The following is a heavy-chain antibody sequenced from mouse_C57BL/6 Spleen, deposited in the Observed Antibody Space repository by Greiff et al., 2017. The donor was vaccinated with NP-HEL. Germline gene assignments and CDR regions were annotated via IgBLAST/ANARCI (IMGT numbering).Heavy chain of an antibody. CDR1: GYTFTSYW. CDR3: ARGDDYAYYYAMDY. CDR2: IYPGSGST. D-gene: IGHD2-4*01. V-gene: IGHV1-55*01. J-gene: IGHJ4*01. Sequence: VQLQQPGAELVKPGASVKMSCKASGYTFTSYWLTWVKQRPGQGLEWIGDIYPGSGSTNYNEKFKSKATLTVDTSSSTAYMQLSSLTSEDYAVYYCARGDDYAYYYAMDYWGQGTSVTVSS.